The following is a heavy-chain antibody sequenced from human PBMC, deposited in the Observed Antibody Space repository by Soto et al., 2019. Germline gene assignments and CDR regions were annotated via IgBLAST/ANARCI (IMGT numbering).Heavy chain of an antibody. CDR2: RSYDGSNK. Sequence: QVQLVESGGGVVQPGRSLRLSCAASGFTFSSYAMHWVRQAPGKGLEWVAVRSYDGSNKYYADSVKGRFTISRDNSKNTLYLQMNSLRAEATAVYYCASRNTYYYDSSGYYGYWGQGTLVTVSS. CDR3: ASRNTYYYDSSGYYGY. CDR1: GFTFSSYA. D-gene: IGHD3-22*01. V-gene: IGHV3-30-3*01. J-gene: IGHJ4*02.